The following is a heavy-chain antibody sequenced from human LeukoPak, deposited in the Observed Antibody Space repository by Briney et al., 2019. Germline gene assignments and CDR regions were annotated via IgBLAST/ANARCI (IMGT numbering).Heavy chain of an antibody. Sequence: GGSLRLSCAASGFNVNDYCVHWVRQAPGKGLEWVAGIRWDAGTIGFGDSVKGRFPISRDSAKNSVYLQMNSLRTEDTAFYFCARSLDMLTVTTPLDYWGQGTLVTVSS. D-gene: IGHD3-16*01. CDR1: GFNVNDYC. CDR2: IRWDAGTI. V-gene: IGHV3-9*01. CDR3: ARSLDMLTVTTPLDY. J-gene: IGHJ4*02.